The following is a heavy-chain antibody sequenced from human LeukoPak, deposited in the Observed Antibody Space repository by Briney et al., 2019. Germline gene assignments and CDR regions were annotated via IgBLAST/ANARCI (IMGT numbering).Heavy chain of an antibody. CDR3: ARKGLMVNAFDI. CDR2: IYTSGST. Sequence: SETLSLTCTVSGGSISSGSYYWSWIRQPAGKGLEWIGRIYTSGSTNYNPSLKSRVTISVDTSKNQFSLKLSSVTAADTAVYYCARKGLMVNAFDIWGQGTMVTVSS. V-gene: IGHV4-61*02. CDR1: GGSISSGSYY. D-gene: IGHD5-18*01. J-gene: IGHJ3*02.